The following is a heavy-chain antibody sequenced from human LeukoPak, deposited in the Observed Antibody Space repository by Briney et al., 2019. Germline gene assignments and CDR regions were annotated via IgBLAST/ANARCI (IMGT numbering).Heavy chain of an antibody. CDR2: ISGSGGST. Sequence: PGGSLRLSCAASGFTFSSYAMSWVRQAPGKGLEWVSAISGSGGSTYYADSVKGRFTISRDNSKNTLYLQMNSLRAEDTAVYYCAKDWSSTSCYRNWFDPWGQGTLVTVSS. CDR3: AKDWSSTSCYRNWFDP. V-gene: IGHV3-23*01. J-gene: IGHJ5*02. D-gene: IGHD2-2*01. CDR1: GFTFSSYA.